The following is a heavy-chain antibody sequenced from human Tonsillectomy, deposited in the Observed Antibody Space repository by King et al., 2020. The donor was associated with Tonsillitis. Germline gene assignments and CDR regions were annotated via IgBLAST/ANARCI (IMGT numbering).Heavy chain of an antibody. D-gene: IGHD3-22*01. CDR3: ARGHYYDSSGSLDY. V-gene: IGHV3-33*01. Sequence: QLVQSGGGVVQPGRSLRLSCAASGFTFSSYGMHWVRQAPGKGLEWVAIIWDDRSNKFYADSVKGRFTISRDNSKNTLYLQMNSLRAEDTAVYYCARGHYYDSSGSLDYWGQGTLVTVST. J-gene: IGHJ4*02. CDR1: GFTFSSYG. CDR2: IWDDRSNK.